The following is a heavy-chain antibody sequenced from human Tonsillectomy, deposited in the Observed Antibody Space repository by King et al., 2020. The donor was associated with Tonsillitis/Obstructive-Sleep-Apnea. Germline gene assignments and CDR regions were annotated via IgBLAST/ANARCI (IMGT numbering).Heavy chain of an antibody. J-gene: IGHJ3*02. Sequence: VQLVESGGGLVQPGGSLRLSCAASGFTFSSYAMSWVRQAPGKGLEWVSAISGSGGSTYYADSVKGRFTISRDNSKNTLYLQMNSLRAEDTAVYYCAKGTAWVSYRCNGVTTNDAFDIWGQGTMVTVSS. CDR3: AKGTAWVSYRCNGVTTNDAFDI. V-gene: IGHV3-23*04. D-gene: IGHD3-16*02. CDR1: GFTFSSYA. CDR2: ISGSGGST.